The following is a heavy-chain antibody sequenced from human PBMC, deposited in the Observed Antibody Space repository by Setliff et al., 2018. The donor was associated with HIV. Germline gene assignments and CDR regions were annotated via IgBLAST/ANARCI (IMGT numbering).Heavy chain of an antibody. D-gene: IGHD6-13*01. J-gene: IGHJ4*02. CDR2: IYPGYSDT. Sequence: PGESLKISCKGSGYSFTNYWIGWVRQVPGKGLEWMGIIYPGYSDTRYSPSFHGQVTISADKSISTAYLQWSSLKASDTAMYYCARSGTGYSSSWDVPDFDYWGQGTLVTVSS. V-gene: IGHV5-51*01. CDR1: GYSFTNYW. CDR3: ARSGTGYSSSWDVPDFDY.